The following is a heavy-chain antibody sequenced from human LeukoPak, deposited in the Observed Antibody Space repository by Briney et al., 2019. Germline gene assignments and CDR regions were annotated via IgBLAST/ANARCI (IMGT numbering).Heavy chain of an antibody. Sequence: PGGSLRLSCAASGFTYSSYSMNWVRQAPWKELEWVSWISKSSSYIDYAGSVKGRFTISRDNAKNSLYLQMNSLRAEDTAVYYCASSYCSGGSCYAFDYWGQGTLVTVSS. J-gene: IGHJ4*02. CDR2: ISKSSSYI. CDR1: GFTYSSYS. CDR3: ASSYCSGGSCYAFDY. D-gene: IGHD2-15*01. V-gene: IGHV3-21*01.